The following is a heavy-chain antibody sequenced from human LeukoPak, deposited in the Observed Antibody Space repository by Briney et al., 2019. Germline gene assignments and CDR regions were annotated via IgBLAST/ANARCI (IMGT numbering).Heavy chain of an antibody. Sequence: WASVKVSCKASGYTFTSYDISWVRQATGQGLEWMGWMNPNSDNTGYAQKFEGRVTMTRNTSISTAYMELSSLRSEDTAVYYCARGHPGYDILTGYYYYFDYWGQGTLVTVSS. CDR1: GYTFTSYD. CDR2: MNPNSDNT. CDR3: ARGHPGYDILTGYYYYFDY. V-gene: IGHV1-8*02. J-gene: IGHJ4*02. D-gene: IGHD3-9*01.